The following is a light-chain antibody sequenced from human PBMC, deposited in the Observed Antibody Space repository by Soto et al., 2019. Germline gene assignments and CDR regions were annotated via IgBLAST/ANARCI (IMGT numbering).Light chain of an antibody. J-gene: IGKJ2*01. CDR3: QQPSNWPPYT. CDR1: QSVGSY. Sequence: EIVLTQSPATLSLSPGERATLSCRASQSVGSYLAWYQQKPGQAPRLLIYDASNRATGIPARFSGSGSGTDFTLTISSLEPEDFAVYYCQQPSNWPPYTFGQGTKLEIK. V-gene: IGKV3-11*01. CDR2: DAS.